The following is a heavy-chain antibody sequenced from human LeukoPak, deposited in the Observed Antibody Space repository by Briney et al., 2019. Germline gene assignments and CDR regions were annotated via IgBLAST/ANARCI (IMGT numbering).Heavy chain of an antibody. V-gene: IGHV4-34*01. Sequence: SETLSLTCTVSGGSISSYYWSWIRQPPGKGLEWIGEINHSGSTNYNPSLKSRVTISVDTSKNQFSLKLSSVTAADTAVYYCARRGYCSSTSCYTEKNNWFDPWGQGTLVTVSS. CDR1: GGSISSYY. D-gene: IGHD2-2*02. CDR3: ARRGYCSSTSCYTEKNNWFDP. CDR2: INHSGST. J-gene: IGHJ5*02.